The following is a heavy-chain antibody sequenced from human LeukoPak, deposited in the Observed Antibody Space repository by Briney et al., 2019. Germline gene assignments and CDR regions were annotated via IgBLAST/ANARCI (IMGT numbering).Heavy chain of an antibody. V-gene: IGHV4-34*01. CDR3: ARAGILGDFWSGYTYYFDY. J-gene: IGHJ4*02. D-gene: IGHD3-3*01. CDR1: GGSFSGYY. Sequence: SETLSLTCAVYGGSFSGYYWSWIRQPPGKGLEWIGEINHSGSTNYNPSLKSRVTISVDTSKNQFSLKLSSVTAADTAVYYCARAGILGDFWSGYTYYFDYWGQGTLVTVSS. CDR2: INHSGST.